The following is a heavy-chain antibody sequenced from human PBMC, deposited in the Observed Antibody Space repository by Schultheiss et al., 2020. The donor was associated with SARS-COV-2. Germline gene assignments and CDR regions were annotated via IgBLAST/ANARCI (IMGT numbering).Heavy chain of an antibody. Sequence: GESLKISCKGSGYSFTNYWISWVRQMPGKGLEWMGIIFPGDSDTRYSPSFQGQVTISADKSISTAYLQWSSLKASDTAMYYCARQGGSFSGRLDYWGQGALVTVSS. V-gene: IGHV5-51*01. J-gene: IGHJ4*02. D-gene: IGHD2-15*01. CDR1: GYSFTNYW. CDR2: IFPGDSDT. CDR3: ARQGGSFSGRLDY.